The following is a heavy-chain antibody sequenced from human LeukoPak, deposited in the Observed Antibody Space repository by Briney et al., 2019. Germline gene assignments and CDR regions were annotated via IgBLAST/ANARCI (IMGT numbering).Heavy chain of an antibody. D-gene: IGHD3-3*01. CDR3: ARDSVDFWSHDAFDI. J-gene: IGHJ3*02. Sequence: KPSETLSLTCTVSGVSISSYYWSWIRQPPGKGLEWIGYIYYTGSTDYNPSLKSRVTISLDTSKDQFSLKLTSVTAADTAVYYCARDSVDFWSHDAFDIWGQGTMVSVSS. V-gene: IGHV4-59*01. CDR1: GVSISSYY. CDR2: IYYTGST.